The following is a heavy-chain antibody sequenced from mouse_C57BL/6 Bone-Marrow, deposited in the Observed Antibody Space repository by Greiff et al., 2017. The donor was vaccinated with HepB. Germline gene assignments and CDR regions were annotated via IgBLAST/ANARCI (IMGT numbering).Heavy chain of an antibody. J-gene: IGHJ3*01. Sequence: EVKLVESGGGLVKPGGSLKLSCAASGFTFSSYAMSWVRQTPEKRLEWVATISDGGSYTYYPDNVKGRFTISRDNAKNNLYLQMSHLKSEETAMYYWARDRSYYDYDKGFAYWGQGTLVTVSA. CDR1: GFTFSSYA. CDR2: ISDGGSYT. D-gene: IGHD2-4*01. CDR3: ARDRSYYDYDKGFAY. V-gene: IGHV5-4*01.